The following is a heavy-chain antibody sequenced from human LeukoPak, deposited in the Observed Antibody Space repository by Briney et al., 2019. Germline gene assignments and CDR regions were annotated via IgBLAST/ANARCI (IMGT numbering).Heavy chain of an antibody. CDR1: TFTVSGDY. J-gene: IGHJ4*02. CDR2: IYTGGAA. V-gene: IGHV3-53*01. Sequence: GGSLRLSCAASTFTVSGDYMSWVRQAPGKGLEWVSLIYTGGAAYYADSVKGRFTISRDNSKKILFLQMNSLTAEDTAVYYCASRVWWGQGTLVTVSS. CDR3: ASRVW.